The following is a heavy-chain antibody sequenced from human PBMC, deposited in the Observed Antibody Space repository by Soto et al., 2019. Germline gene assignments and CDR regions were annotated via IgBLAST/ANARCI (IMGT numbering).Heavy chain of an antibody. V-gene: IGHV3-64D*08. D-gene: IGHD2-8*02. CDR1: GFAFSNYA. J-gene: IGHJ6*02. CDR2: LSRNEDNT. Sequence: GGSLTLSCSASGFAFSNYAMHWVRQAPGKGLDYVSALSRNEDNTYYADSVRGRFTVSRDNSKNTLYLQMSSLRAEDTAVYYCVRAYGWDQESRGGYHYGMDVWGQGTTVTVSS. CDR3: VRAYGWDQESRGGYHYGMDV.